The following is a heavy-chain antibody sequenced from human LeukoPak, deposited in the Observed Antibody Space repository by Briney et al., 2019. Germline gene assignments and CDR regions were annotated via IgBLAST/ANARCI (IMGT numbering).Heavy chain of an antibody. CDR1: GFTFSSYA. Sequence: GESLRLSCAASGFTFSSYAMSWVRQAPGKGLEWVSAISGSGGSTYYADSVKGRFTISRDNSKNTLYLQMNSLRAEDTAVYYCAKDLVGRYYYDSSGPDYWGQGTLVTASS. V-gene: IGHV3-23*01. CDR3: AKDLVGRYYYDSSGPDY. CDR2: ISGSGGST. D-gene: IGHD3-22*01. J-gene: IGHJ4*02.